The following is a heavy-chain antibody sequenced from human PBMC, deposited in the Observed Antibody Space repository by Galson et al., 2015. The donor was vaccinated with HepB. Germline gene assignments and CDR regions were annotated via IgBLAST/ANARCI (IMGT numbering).Heavy chain of an antibody. CDR1: GGTFSSYA. CDR2: IIPIFGTA. J-gene: IGHJ4*02. Sequence: QSGAEVKKPGESLKISCKASGGTFSSYAISWVRQAPGQGLEWMGGIIPIFGTANYAQKFQGRVTITADESTSTAYMELSSLRSEDTAVYYCARGGDCSSTSCPLDYWGQGTLVTVSS. CDR3: ARGGDCSSTSCPLDY. V-gene: IGHV1-69*01. D-gene: IGHD2-2*01.